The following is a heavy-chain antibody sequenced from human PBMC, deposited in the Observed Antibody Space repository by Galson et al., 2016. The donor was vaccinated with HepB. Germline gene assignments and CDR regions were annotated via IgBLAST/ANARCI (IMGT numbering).Heavy chain of an antibody. CDR1: GYTFTAYY. CDR3: ARESYNWYYDY. D-gene: IGHD1-7*01. Sequence: SCKASGYTFTAYYIHWVRQAPGQGLEWVGWINSQSGATIYAQKFQGRVTLTRDTSMTTAYMDLSSLTSDDTAVYYCARESYNWYYDYWGQGTLVTVSS. V-gene: IGHV1-2*02. J-gene: IGHJ4*02. CDR2: INSQSGAT.